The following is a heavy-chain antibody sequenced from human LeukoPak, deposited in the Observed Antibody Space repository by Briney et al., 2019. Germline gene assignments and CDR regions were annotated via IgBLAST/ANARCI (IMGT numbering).Heavy chain of an antibody. D-gene: IGHD3-22*01. Sequence: ASVKVSCKASGYTFTSYGISWVRQAPGQGLEWMGWISAYNGNTNYAQKLQGRVTMTTDTSASTAYMELSSLRSEDTAVYYCAREGYPRITMIVVAPFDYWGQGTLVTVSS. J-gene: IGHJ4*02. CDR3: AREGYPRITMIVVAPFDY. CDR1: GYTFTSYG. V-gene: IGHV1-18*01. CDR2: ISAYNGNT.